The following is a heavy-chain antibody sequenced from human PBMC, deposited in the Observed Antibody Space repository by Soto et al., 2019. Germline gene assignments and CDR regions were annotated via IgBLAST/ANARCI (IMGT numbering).Heavy chain of an antibody. J-gene: IGHJ5*02. D-gene: IGHD3-10*01. Sequence: EVQLVESGGGLVQPGGSLRLSCAASGFTFSSYRMNCVRQAPGKGLAWVSYISSSSSTIYYADSVKGRLTISRDKAKNSLYLQMNSLRAEDTAVYYCARGPTTNYYGSGRSVAPWGQGTLVTVSS. CDR1: GFTFSSYR. CDR2: ISSSSSTI. CDR3: ARGPTTNYYGSGRSVAP. V-gene: IGHV3-48*01.